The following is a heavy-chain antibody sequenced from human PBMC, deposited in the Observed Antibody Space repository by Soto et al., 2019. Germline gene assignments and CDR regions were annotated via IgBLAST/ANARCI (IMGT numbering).Heavy chain of an antibody. Sequence: SYTLSLTCAFYGGSFIGYYWSWIRQPPGKGLEWIGEINHSGSTNYTPSLKRRVTISVDTSKNQFSRKLSAVTAARRHQYYDWRGGTGYDFWSDYYSSSLFGWFDPWGQGTLV. CDR1: GGSFIGYY. V-gene: IGHV4-34*01. J-gene: IGHJ5*02. CDR3: WRGGTGYDFWSDYYSSSLFGWFDP. CDR2: INHSGST. D-gene: IGHD3-3*01.